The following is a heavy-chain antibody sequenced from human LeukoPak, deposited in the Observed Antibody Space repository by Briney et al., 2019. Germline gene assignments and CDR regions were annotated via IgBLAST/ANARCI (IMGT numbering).Heavy chain of an antibody. D-gene: IGHD3-10*01. V-gene: IGHV3-64*01. J-gene: IGHJ3*02. Sequence: PGGSLRLSCAASGFTLSSYSMHWVRQAPGKGLEFVSAISRNGRNTYYANSVKGRFTISRENAKNSLYLQMNSLRAEDTAVYYCARDTHYYGSGSPAFDIWGQGTMVTVSS. CDR2: ISRNGRNT. CDR1: GFTLSSYS. CDR3: ARDTHYYGSGSPAFDI.